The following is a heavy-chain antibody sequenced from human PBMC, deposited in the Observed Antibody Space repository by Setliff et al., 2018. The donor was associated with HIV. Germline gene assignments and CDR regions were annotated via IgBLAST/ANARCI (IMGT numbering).Heavy chain of an antibody. D-gene: IGHD6-13*01. Sequence: GGSLRLSCAASGFTFRTYAMLWVRQAPGKGLEGVAIISCDGSHKYYADSVKGRFTISRDNSKNTLFLQMNSLRPEDTAVYYCARDCRVGWVFTYGMDVWGQGTLVTVSS. V-gene: IGHV3-30*04. CDR3: ARDCRVGWVFTYGMDV. CDR1: GFTFRTYA. CDR2: ISCDGSHK. J-gene: IGHJ6*02.